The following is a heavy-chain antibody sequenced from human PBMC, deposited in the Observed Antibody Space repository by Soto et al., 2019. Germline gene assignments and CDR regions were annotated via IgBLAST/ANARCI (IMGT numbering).Heavy chain of an antibody. D-gene: IGHD1-26*01. CDR2: INSDGTRT. V-gene: IGHV3-74*01. CDR3: ATGATGSYNGFDL. J-gene: IGHJ5*02. Sequence: GGSLRLSCAASVFRFCIYWMHVALQAPGKGLVWVSRINSDGTRTTYADSVKGRFTTSRDNAKNTLYLQMNSLRAEDSAVYYCATGATGSYNGFDLWGEGTRLTVYS. CDR1: VFRFCIYW.